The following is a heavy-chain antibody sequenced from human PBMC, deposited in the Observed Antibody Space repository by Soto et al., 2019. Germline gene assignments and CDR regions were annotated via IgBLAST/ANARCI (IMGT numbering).Heavy chain of an antibody. J-gene: IGHJ3*02. CDR2: ISWNSGSI. V-gene: IGHV3-9*01. CDR1: GFTFDAFA. CDR3: AKTAPPYDSQGYYPFDI. Sequence: EVQLVESGGDLGLPGRSLRLSCTASGFTFDAFAMHWARQAPGKGLEWASGISWNSGSIGYADPVKGRFTISRDNAKKSLYLEMNSLKTEDTALYYCAKTAPPYDSQGYYPFDIWGQGTLVRVSS. D-gene: IGHD3-22*01.